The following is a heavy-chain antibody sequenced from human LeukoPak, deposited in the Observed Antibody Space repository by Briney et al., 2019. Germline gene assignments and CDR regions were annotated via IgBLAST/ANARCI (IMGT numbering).Heavy chain of an antibody. CDR3: AREASTEIIGGMDV. Sequence: GGTLRLSCAASGFSFSSNGIHWVRQAPGKGLEWVSFIQTGGDPKYYADSVRGRFTISRDNSKKTCSLQMDSLRVEDTATYYCAREASTEIIGGMDVRGQGTTVTVTS. V-gene: IGHV3-30*02. D-gene: IGHD2-8*02. CDR2: IQTGGDPK. J-gene: IGHJ6*02. CDR1: GFSFSSNG.